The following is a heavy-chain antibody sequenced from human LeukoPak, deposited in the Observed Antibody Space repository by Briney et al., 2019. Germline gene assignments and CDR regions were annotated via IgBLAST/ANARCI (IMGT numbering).Heavy chain of an antibody. Sequence: GGSLRLSCAASGFTFTTYWLGWVRQPPGKGLEWVANIKQDGTEKYYVDSVKGRFTISRDNAKNSLYLQMNSLRAEDTAVYYCARGERSSWYQYFDYWGQGTLVTVSS. CDR3: ARGERSSWYQYFDY. CDR2: IKQDGTEK. J-gene: IGHJ4*02. CDR1: GFTFTTYW. D-gene: IGHD6-13*01. V-gene: IGHV3-7*01.